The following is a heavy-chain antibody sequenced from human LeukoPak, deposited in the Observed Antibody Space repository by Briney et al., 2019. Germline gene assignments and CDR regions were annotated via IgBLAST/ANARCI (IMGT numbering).Heavy chain of an antibody. Sequence: GGSLRLSCAASGFTFSSYEMNWVRQAPGKGLEWVSYISSSGSTIYYADSVKGRFTISRDNAKNSLYLQMNSLRAEDTAVYYCAKELIKFDYYGNYYFDYWGQGTLVTVSS. CDR3: AKELIKFDYYGNYYFDY. CDR2: ISSSGSTI. V-gene: IGHV3-48*03. D-gene: IGHD3-10*01. J-gene: IGHJ4*02. CDR1: GFTFSSYE.